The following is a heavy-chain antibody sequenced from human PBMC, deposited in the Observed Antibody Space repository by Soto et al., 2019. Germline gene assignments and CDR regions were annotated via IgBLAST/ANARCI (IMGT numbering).Heavy chain of an antibody. V-gene: IGHV1-8*01. CDR1: GYTFTSYD. Sequence: QVQLVQSGAEVKKPGASVKVSCKASGYTFTSYDINWVRQATGQGLEWMGWLNPNSGNTGYAQKFQGRVTMPRNTPISTAYMDMSILRSEDTAVYYCPREAVTGTFYIMGQGTTVTVSS. D-gene: IGHD1-20*01. CDR3: PREAVTGTFYI. CDR2: LNPNSGNT. J-gene: IGHJ3*02.